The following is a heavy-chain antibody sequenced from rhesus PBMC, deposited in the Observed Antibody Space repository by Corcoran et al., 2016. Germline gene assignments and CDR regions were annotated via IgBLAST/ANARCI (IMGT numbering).Heavy chain of an antibody. D-gene: IGHD4-29*01. CDR1: GASISSYW. V-gene: IGHV4-80*01. CDR3: ATNDYGSSFDY. Sequence: QVQLQESGPGLVKPSETLSLTCTVSGASISSYWWSWIRQPPGKGLEWCGEINGNSGATTHTPSRKSRVTISRGTSKTTFSLQLTSVTAADSAVYSCATNDYGSSFDYWGQGVLVTVSS. J-gene: IGHJ4*01. CDR2: INGNSGAT.